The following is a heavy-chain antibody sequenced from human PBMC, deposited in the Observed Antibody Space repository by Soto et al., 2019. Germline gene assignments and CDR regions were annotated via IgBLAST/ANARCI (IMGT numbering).Heavy chain of an antibody. CDR2: IWYDGSNK. D-gene: IGHD3-3*01. J-gene: IGHJ5*02. Sequence: GGSLRLSCAASGFTFSSYGMHWVRQAPGKGLEWVAVIWYDGSNKYYADSVKGRFTISRDNSKNTLYLQMNSLRAEDTAVYYCARDWLPDYDFWSGYHSKNWFDPWGQGTLVTVSS. V-gene: IGHV3-33*01. CDR3: ARDWLPDYDFWSGYHSKNWFDP. CDR1: GFTFSSYG.